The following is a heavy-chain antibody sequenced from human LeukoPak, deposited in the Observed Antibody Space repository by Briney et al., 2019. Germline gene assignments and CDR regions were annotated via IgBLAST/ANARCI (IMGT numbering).Heavy chain of an antibody. CDR3: ARSGYCGAGTCYSDYFDY. J-gene: IGHJ4*02. Sequence: GVSLRLSCAASGVTLSDHYMDWVRQVPGKGLEWVGRVRNKANGYRTEYAASVEGRFTVSGDASKNSLYLQMNSLKTEDTAVYYCARSGYCGAGTCYSDYFDYWGLGTLVTVSS. CDR1: GVTLSDHY. V-gene: IGHV3-72*01. CDR2: VRNKANGYRT. D-gene: IGHD2-15*01.